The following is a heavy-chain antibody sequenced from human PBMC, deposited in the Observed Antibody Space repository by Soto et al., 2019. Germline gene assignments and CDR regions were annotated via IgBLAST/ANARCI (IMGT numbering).Heavy chain of an antibody. J-gene: IGHJ5*02. Sequence: SVKVSCKASGGTFSSYTISWVRQAPGQGLEWMGRIIPILGIANYAQKFQGRVTITADKSTSTAYMELSSLRSEDTAVYYCAREPDYGDYVDQAFDPWGQGTLVTVSS. CDR2: IIPILGIA. CDR3: AREPDYGDYVDQAFDP. V-gene: IGHV1-69*04. CDR1: GGTFSSYT. D-gene: IGHD4-17*01.